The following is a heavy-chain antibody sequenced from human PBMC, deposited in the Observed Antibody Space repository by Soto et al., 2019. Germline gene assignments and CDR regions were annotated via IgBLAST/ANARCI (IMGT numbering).Heavy chain of an antibody. D-gene: IGHD6-19*01. CDR1: GGSVSSCSYY. CDR2: IYYSGST. Sequence: SETLSLTCTVSGGSVSSCSYYWSWIRQPPGKGLEWIGYIYYSGSTNYNPSLKSRVTLSVDTSKNQFSLKLSSVTAADTAVYYCARSYSSGWYFDYWGQGTLVTVSS. V-gene: IGHV4-61*01. CDR3: ARSYSSGWYFDY. J-gene: IGHJ4*02.